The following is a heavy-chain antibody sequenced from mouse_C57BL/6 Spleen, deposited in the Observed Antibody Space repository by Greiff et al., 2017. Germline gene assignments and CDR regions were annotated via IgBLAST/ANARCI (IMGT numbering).Heavy chain of an antibody. Sequence: EVQLQQSGPELVKPGASVKISCKASGYTFTDYYMNWVKQSHGKSLEWIGDINPNNGGTSYNQTFKGKATLTVDKSSSTAYMELRSLTSENSAVYYCDGSYGNYFYAMDYWGKGTSVTVSS. D-gene: IGHD2-1*01. J-gene: IGHJ4*01. CDR1: GYTFTDYY. V-gene: IGHV1-26*01. CDR3: DGSYGNYFYAMDY. CDR2: INPNNGGT.